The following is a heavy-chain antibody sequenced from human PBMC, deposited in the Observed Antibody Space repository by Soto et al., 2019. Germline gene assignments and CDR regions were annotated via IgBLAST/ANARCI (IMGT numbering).Heavy chain of an antibody. V-gene: IGHV3-15*07. CDR1: GFIFSDHY. CDR2: IKSKTDGGTT. D-gene: IGHD2-15*01. Sequence: GGSLSLSCAASGFIFSDHYMDWVRQTPGKGLEWVGRIKSKTDGGTTDYAAPVKGRFTISRDDSKNTLYLQMNSLKTEDTAVYYCTTDIVVVVAATYNWFDPWGQGTLVTVSS. J-gene: IGHJ5*02. CDR3: TTDIVVVVAATYNWFDP.